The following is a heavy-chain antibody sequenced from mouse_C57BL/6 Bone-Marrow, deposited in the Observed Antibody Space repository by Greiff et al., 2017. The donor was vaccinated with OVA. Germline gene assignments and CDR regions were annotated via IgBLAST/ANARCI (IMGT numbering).Heavy chain of an antibody. D-gene: IGHD2-2*01. V-gene: IGHV1-81*01. Sequence: QVHVKQSGAELARPGASVKLSCKASGYTFTSYGISWVKQRTGQGLEWIGEIYPRSGNTYYNEKFKGKATLTADKSSSTAYMELRSLTSEDSAVYFCERWLPSYWGQGTLVTVSA. CDR1: GYTFTSYG. J-gene: IGHJ3*01. CDR2: IYPRSGNT. CDR3: ERWLPSY.